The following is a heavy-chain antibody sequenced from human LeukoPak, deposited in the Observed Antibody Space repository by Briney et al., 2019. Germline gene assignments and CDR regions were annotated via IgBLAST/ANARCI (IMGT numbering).Heavy chain of an antibody. CDR1: GFTFSSYS. J-gene: IGHJ4*02. CDR3: ARDADYGDYYFDC. Sequence: GGSLTLSCAASGFTFSSYSMNWVRQAPGKGLEWVSSISNSSSYIYYADSVQGRFTISRDNAKNSLYLQMNSLRAEDTAVYYCARDADYGDYYFDCWGQGGLVSVCS. CDR2: ISNSSSYI. D-gene: IGHD4-17*01. V-gene: IGHV3-21*01.